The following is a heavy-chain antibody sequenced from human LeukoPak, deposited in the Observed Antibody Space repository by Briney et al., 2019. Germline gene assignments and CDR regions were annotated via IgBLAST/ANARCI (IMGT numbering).Heavy chain of an antibody. CDR1: GYTFTSNG. V-gene: IGHV1-18*01. CDR2: ISAYNGNT. J-gene: IGHJ4*02. Sequence: GASVKVSCKASGYTFTSNGISWVRQALGQGVEWMGWISAYNGNTNYAQKLQGRVNMTTDTSTSTAYVELRSLRSDDTAVYYCARVPFHLEPNLDYWGQGTLVTVSS. CDR3: ARVPFHLEPNLDY. D-gene: IGHD1-1*01.